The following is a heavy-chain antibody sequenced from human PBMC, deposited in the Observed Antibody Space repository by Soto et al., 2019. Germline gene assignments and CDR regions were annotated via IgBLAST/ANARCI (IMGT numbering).Heavy chain of an antibody. CDR2: IWYDGSNK. CDR3: ARDREYYDSSGYPSLDAFDI. Sequence: GGSLRLSCAAYGFTFSSYGMHWVRQAPGKGLEWVAVIWYDGSNKYYADSVKGRFTISRDNSKNTLYLQMNSLRAEDTAVYYCARDREYYDSSGYPSLDAFDIWGQGTMVTVSS. V-gene: IGHV3-33*01. D-gene: IGHD3-22*01. J-gene: IGHJ3*02. CDR1: GFTFSSYG.